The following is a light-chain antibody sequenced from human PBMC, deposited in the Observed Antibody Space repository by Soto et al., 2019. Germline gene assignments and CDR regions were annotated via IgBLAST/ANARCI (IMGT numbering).Light chain of an antibody. CDR1: QSVSSN. J-gene: IGKJ5*01. V-gene: IGKV3-15*01. Sequence: EIVRTQSPASLCVSPGGRATLSCRASQSVSSNLAWYQQKPGQAPRLLIYGASTRATGIPARFSGSGSGTEFTLTISSLQSEDFAVYYCQQYNNWPPTFGQGTRLEIK. CDR2: GAS. CDR3: QQYNNWPPT.